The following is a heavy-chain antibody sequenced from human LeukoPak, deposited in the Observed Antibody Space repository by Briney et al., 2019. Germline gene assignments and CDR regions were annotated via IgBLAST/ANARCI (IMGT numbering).Heavy chain of an antibody. Sequence: PGGSLRLSCAASGFTFSSYAMSWVRQAPGKGLEWVSAISGSGGSTYYADSVKGRFTISRDNSKKTLYLQMNSLRAEDTAAYYCAKGRWLQVKEAYFDYWGQGTLVTVSS. D-gene: IGHD5-24*01. CDR1: GFTFSSYA. V-gene: IGHV3-23*01. CDR3: AKGRWLQVKEAYFDY. J-gene: IGHJ4*02. CDR2: ISGSGGST.